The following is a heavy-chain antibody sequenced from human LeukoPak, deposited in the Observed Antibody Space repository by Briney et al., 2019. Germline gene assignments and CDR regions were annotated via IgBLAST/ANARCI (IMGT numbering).Heavy chain of an antibody. CDR2: IYYSGSI. D-gene: IGHD2-2*01. Sequence: PSETLSLTCTVSGGSISSSSYYWGWIRQPPGKGLEWIGSIYYSGSIYYNPSLKSRVTISVDTSKNQFSLKLSSVTAADTAVYYCAREGCSSTSCYYTQTYYFDYWGQGTLVTVSS. CDR1: GGSISSSSYY. CDR3: AREGCSSTSCYYTQTYYFDY. J-gene: IGHJ4*02. V-gene: IGHV4-39*07.